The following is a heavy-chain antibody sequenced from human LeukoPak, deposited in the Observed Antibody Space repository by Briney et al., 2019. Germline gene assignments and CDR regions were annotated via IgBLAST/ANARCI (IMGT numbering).Heavy chain of an antibody. CDR2: IWYDGSNK. V-gene: IGHV3-33*01. Sequence: GGSLRLSCAASGFTFSSYGMHWVRQAPGKGLEWVAVIWYDGSNKYYADSVKGRFTISRDNSKNTLYLQMNSLRAEDTAVYYCARPAGIAVAGRNWFDPWGQGTLVTVSP. CDR1: GFTFSSYG. D-gene: IGHD6-19*01. J-gene: IGHJ5*02. CDR3: ARPAGIAVAGRNWFDP.